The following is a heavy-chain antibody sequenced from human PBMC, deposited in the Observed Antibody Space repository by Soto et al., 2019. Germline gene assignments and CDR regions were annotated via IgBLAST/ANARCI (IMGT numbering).Heavy chain of an antibody. CDR1: GGTFSSYG. V-gene: IGHV1-69*13. J-gene: IGHJ5*02. D-gene: IGHD3-22*01. Sequence: VKVSCKASGGTFSSYGISWVRQAPGQGLEWMGGILPIFGTANPAQKFQGRVTITADESTSTAYMELSSLRSEDTAVYYCARGYYDSSGYYPHWFDPWGQGTLVTVSS. CDR3: ARGYYDSSGYYPHWFDP. CDR2: ILPIFGTA.